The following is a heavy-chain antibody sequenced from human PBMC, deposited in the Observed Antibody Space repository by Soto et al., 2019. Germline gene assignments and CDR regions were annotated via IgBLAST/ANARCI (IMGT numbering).Heavy chain of an antibody. CDR1: GFTFRNAY. CDR3: ATGMHSFPSPFYFSYYRMAV. V-gene: IGHV3-15*01. Sequence: GGSLRLSCIGSGFTFRNAYMSWVRQAPGKGLEWIGRMRNKDDGETTDYAAPVKGRFTISRDDSKSTLYLQMNSLKTEDTAVNSSATGMHSFPSPFYFSYYRMAVWAQGTTVTVS. CDR2: MRNKDDGETT. J-gene: IGHJ6*01. D-gene: IGHD2-15*01.